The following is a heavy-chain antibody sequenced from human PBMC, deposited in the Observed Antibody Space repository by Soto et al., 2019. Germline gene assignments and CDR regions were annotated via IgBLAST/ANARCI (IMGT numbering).Heavy chain of an antibody. V-gene: IGHV1-69*12. CDR1: GGTFSSYA. Sequence: QVKLVQSGAEVKKPGSSVKVSCKASGGTFSSYAISWVRQAPGQGLEWMGGIIPIFGTANYAQKFQGRVTITADESTSTAYMELSSLRSEDTAVYYCARLGYDSSGYYYFQHWGQGTLVTVSS. CDR2: IIPIFGTA. J-gene: IGHJ1*01. D-gene: IGHD3-22*01. CDR3: ARLGYDSSGYYYFQH.